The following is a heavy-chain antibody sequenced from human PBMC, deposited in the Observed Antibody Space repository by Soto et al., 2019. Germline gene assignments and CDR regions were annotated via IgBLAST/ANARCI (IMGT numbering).Heavy chain of an antibody. V-gene: IGHV3-23*01. CDR1: GFTFSSYA. Sequence: GGSLRLSCAASGFTFSSYAMSWVRQAPGKGLEWVSAISGSGGSTYYADSVKGRFTISRDNSKNTLYLQMNSLRAEDMAVYYCAKDEEGSSSWYYWGQGTLVTVSS. CDR3: AKDEEGSSSWYY. D-gene: IGHD6-13*01. J-gene: IGHJ4*02. CDR2: ISGSGGST.